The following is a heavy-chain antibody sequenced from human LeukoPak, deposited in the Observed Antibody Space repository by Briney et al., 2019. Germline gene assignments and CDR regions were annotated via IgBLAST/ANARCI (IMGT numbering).Heavy chain of an antibody. Sequence: PGVSLRLSCAASGSTFSSYEMNWVRQAPGKGLEWVSYISSSGGTIFYAHSVKGRFTISRDNAKNSLYLQMNSLRAEDTAVYYCARGQTGTLYAFDIWGQGTMDTVSS. J-gene: IGHJ3*02. CDR2: ISSSGGTI. D-gene: IGHD1/OR15-1a*01. CDR3: ARGQTGTLYAFDI. V-gene: IGHV3-48*03. CDR1: GSTFSSYE.